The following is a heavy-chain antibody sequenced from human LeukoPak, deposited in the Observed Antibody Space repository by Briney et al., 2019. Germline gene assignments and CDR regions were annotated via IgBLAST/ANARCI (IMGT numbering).Heavy chain of an antibody. Sequence: GASVKVSCKASGYTFTKYGITWVRQAPGQGPEWVGWISAYNGHTESAQKFQGRVTMTTDTSTNTAYMELRSLRSDDMAVYYCARTGIDYGDYGLLDYWGQGSLVTVSS. CDR1: GYTFTKYG. J-gene: IGHJ4*02. D-gene: IGHD4-17*01. CDR2: ISAYNGHT. CDR3: ARTGIDYGDYGLLDY. V-gene: IGHV1-18*03.